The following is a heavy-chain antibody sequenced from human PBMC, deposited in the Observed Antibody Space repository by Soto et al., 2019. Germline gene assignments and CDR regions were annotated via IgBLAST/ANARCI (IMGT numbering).Heavy chain of an antibody. J-gene: IGHJ6*02. CDR2: ISSSSSYI. Sequence: GGSLRLSCAASGFTFSSYSMNWVRQAPGKGLEWVSSISSSSSYIYYADSVKGRFTISRDNAKNSLYLQMNSLRAEDTAVYYCARDQRSGSYTYYYYYGMDVWGQGTTVTVSS. CDR3: ARDQRSGSYTYYYYYGMDV. CDR1: GFTFSSYS. V-gene: IGHV3-21*01. D-gene: IGHD1-26*01.